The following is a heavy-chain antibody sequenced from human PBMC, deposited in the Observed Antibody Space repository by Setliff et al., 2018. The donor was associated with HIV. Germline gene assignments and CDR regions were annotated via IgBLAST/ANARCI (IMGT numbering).Heavy chain of an antibody. CDR3: VTSSSWSSRLNF. J-gene: IGHJ4*02. D-gene: IGHD2-2*01. Sequence: LSLTCAVYGGPLSGHYWSWIRQPPGQGLEWIGETSHSGKTNYNPSLKSRVTTSVDTSKNQFSLKLTSVTAADTAVYYCVTSSSWSSRLNFWGPGMLVTVSS. V-gene: IGHV4-34*01. CDR1: GGPLSGHY. CDR2: TSHSGKT.